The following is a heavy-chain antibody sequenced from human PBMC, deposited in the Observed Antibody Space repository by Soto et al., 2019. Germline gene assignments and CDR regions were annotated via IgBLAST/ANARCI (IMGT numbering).Heavy chain of an antibody. J-gene: IGHJ6*02. Sequence: ASVKVSCKASGYTFTGYYMHWVRQAPGQGPEWMGWINPNSGGTNYAQKFQGWVTMTRDTSISTAYMELSRLRSDDTAVYYCATDSSGSLYYYGMDVWGQGTTVTVSS. CDR1: GYTFTGYY. CDR2: INPNSGGT. CDR3: ATDSSGSLYYYGMDV. D-gene: IGHD3-22*01. V-gene: IGHV1-2*04.